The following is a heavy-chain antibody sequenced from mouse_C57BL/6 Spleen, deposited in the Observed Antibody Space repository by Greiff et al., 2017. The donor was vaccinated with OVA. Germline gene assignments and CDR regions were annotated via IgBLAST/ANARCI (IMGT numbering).Heavy chain of an antibody. J-gene: IGHJ1*03. CDR1: GFTFSDYG. V-gene: IGHV5-17*01. D-gene: IGHD1-1*01. CDR2: ISSGSSTI. Sequence: EVQLVESGGGLVKPGGSLKLSCAASGFTFSDYGMHWVRQAPEKGLEWVAYISSGSSTIYYADTVKGRFTISRDNAKNTLFLQMTSLRSEDTAMYYCARFPSYGSSYWYFDVWGTGTTVTVSS. CDR3: ARFPSYGSSYWYFDV.